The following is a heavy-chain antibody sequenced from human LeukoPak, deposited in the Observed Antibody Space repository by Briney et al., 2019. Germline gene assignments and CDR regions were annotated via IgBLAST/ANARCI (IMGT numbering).Heavy chain of an antibody. CDR1: AFTFSNYW. Sequence: GGSLRLSCAASAFTFSNYWMSWVRQAPGKGLEWVANINQDGSGKNYVDSVKGRFTISRDNAKNSLSLQMNSLRAEDTAVYYCAKESGCYQYDYWGQGTLVTVSS. J-gene: IGHJ4*02. CDR2: INQDGSGK. V-gene: IGHV3-7*03. CDR3: AKESGCYQYDY. D-gene: IGHD6-19*01.